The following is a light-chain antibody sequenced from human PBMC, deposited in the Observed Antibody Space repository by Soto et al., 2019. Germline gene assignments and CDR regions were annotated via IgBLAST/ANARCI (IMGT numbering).Light chain of an antibody. V-gene: IGKV3-11*01. Sequence: EIVLTQSPATLSLSPGERATLSCRASQSVGSDLAWYQQKPGQAPRLIIYDASKRATGIPGRFSGIGSGADFTLTITSLEPEEFAVYYCQQRSSWPLTFGQGTRLEIK. CDR3: QQRSSWPLT. J-gene: IGKJ5*01. CDR1: QSVGSD. CDR2: DAS.